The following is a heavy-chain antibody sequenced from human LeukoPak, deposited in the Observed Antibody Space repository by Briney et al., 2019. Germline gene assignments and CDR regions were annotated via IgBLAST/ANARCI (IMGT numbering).Heavy chain of an antibody. J-gene: IGHJ4*02. V-gene: IGHV3-74*01. CDR3: ARDFDMGITPGDDFDF. CDR2: IKEDGTYT. Sequence: GGSLRLSCAASGFSFSKYWMHWVRQTPGEGLVWVARIKEDGTYTSYADSVKGRFTISRDNARNTVFLQMDSLRAEDTAVYYCARDFDMGITPGDDFDFWGQGTLVTVSS. CDR1: GFSFSKYW. D-gene: IGHD3-9*01.